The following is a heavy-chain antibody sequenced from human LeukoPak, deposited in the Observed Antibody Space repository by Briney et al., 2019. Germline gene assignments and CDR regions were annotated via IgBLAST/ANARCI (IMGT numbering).Heavy chain of an antibody. J-gene: IGHJ4*02. CDR1: GGTFSSYA. CDR2: IIPIFGTA. CDR3: ARGDYCGGDCYFTQLDY. Sequence: SVKVSCEASGGTFSSYAISWVRQAPGQGLEWMGGIIPIFGTANYAQKFQGRATITTDESTSTAYMELSSLRSEDTAVYYCARGDYCGGDCYFTQLDYWGQGTLVTVSS. V-gene: IGHV1-69*05. D-gene: IGHD2-21*02.